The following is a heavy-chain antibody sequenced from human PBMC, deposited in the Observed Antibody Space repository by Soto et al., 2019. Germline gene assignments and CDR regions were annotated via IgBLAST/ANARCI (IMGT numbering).Heavy chain of an antibody. CDR2: IKEDGSEK. D-gene: IGHD4-4*01. Sequence: EVQLVESGGTLVQPGGSLRLSCAASGFTFRSYWMSWVRQTPEKGLEWLANIKEDGSEKYYVDSVKGRFTISRDKAKNSLYLQINSLRAEDTAVYYCTIGGGRDSNEHYWGHGTLVIVSS. CDR1: GFTFRSYW. CDR3: TIGGGRDSNEHY. V-gene: IGHV3-7*01. J-gene: IGHJ4*01.